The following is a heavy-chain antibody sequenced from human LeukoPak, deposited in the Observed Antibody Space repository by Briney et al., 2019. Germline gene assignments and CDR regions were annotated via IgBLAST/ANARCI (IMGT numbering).Heavy chain of an antibody. CDR3: AKDEKWELRLNYYYYYMDV. J-gene: IGHJ6*03. D-gene: IGHD1-26*01. CDR1: GFIFSSYN. V-gene: IGHV3-21*01. CDR2: ISSSSTYI. Sequence: GGSLRLSCVASGFIFSSYNINWVRQAPGKGLEWVSSISSSSTYISYADSVKGRFTISRDNAKNSLDLQMDSLRVEDTAVYYCAKDEKWELRLNYYYYYMDVWGKGTMVTVSS.